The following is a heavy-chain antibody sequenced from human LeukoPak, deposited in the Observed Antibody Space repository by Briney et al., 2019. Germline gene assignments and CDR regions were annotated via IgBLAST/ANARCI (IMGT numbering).Heavy chain of an antibody. CDR2: INPNSGAT. CDR1: GYTFTGYY. V-gene: IGHV1-2*02. Sequence: ASVKVSCKASGYTFTGYYMHWVRRAPGQGLEWMGWINPNSGATNYAQKFQGRVTMTRDTSISTAYMELSRLRSDDTAMYYCARDHGYTGNYLGPIDYWGQGTLVTVSS. CDR3: ARDHGYTGNYLGPIDY. D-gene: IGHD1-26*01. J-gene: IGHJ4*02.